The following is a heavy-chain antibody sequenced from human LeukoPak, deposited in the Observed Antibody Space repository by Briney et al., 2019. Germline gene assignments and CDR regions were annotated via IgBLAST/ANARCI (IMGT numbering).Heavy chain of an antibody. CDR1: GFIFSLYD. J-gene: IGHJ4*02. Sequence: GGSLRLSCAASGFIFSLYDMTWVRQAPGKGLEWISYISSSSSTIYYADSVKGRFTISRDNAKNSLYLQMNSLRAEDTAVYYCARADIVGAADFDYWGQGTLVTVSS. CDR3: ARADIVGAADFDY. V-gene: IGHV3-48*04. D-gene: IGHD1-26*01. CDR2: ISSSSSTI.